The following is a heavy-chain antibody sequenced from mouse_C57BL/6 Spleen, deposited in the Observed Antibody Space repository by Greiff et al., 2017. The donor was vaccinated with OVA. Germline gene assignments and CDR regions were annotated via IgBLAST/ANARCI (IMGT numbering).Heavy chain of an antibody. J-gene: IGHJ2*01. Sequence: QVQLQQPGAELVMPGASVKLSCKASGYTFTSYWMHWVKQRPGQGLEWIGEIDPSDSYTNYNQQFKGKSTLTVDKSSSTAYMQLSSLTSEDSAVYYCARKEDRGAQATFDYWGQGTTLTVSS. CDR3: ARKEDRGAQATFDY. D-gene: IGHD3-2*02. CDR1: GYTFTSYW. V-gene: IGHV1-69*01. CDR2: IDPSDSYT.